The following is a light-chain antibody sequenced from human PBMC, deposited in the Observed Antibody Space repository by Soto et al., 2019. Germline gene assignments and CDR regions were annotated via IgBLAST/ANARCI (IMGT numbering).Light chain of an antibody. CDR2: GTS. J-gene: IGKJ1*01. Sequence: EIVLTQSPGTLSLSPGERATLSCRASQSVSSNYLAWYQQKPGQAPRLLIYGTSSRATGIPDRFSGSGSGXXXXXXXXRLEPEDFAVYYCQQYGSSRTLGQGTKVEIK. CDR1: QSVSSNY. CDR3: QQYGSSRT. V-gene: IGKV3-20*01.